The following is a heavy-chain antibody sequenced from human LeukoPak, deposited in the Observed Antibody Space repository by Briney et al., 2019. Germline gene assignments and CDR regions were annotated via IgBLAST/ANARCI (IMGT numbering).Heavy chain of an antibody. Sequence: PGGSLRLSCAASGFTFSSYSMNWVRQAPGKGLEWVSYISSSSSTTYYADSVKGRFTISRDNAKNSLYLQMNSLRAEDTAVYYCARDQRAVAGIPRYYYYYYMDVWGKGTTVTVSS. CDR2: ISSSSSTT. J-gene: IGHJ6*03. V-gene: IGHV3-48*01. CDR3: ARDQRAVAGIPRYYYYYYMDV. CDR1: GFTFSSYS. D-gene: IGHD6-19*01.